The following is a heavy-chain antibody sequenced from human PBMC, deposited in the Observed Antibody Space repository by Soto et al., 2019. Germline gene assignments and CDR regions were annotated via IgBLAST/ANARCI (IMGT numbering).Heavy chain of an antibody. J-gene: IGHJ5*02. CDR3: AREGKCDGDCYDH. CDR1: GGSISTYY. D-gene: IGHD4-17*01. CDR2: LSRSESP. V-gene: IGHV4-59*01. Sequence: QVQLQESGPGLVKPSETLSLTCTVSGGSISTYYWSWVRQAPGKGLEWIGYLSRSESPHYNPSLRSRVTMSLDTSKNNFFLNLTSVTAADTAVYHCAREGKCDGDCYDHWGRGTLVTVSS.